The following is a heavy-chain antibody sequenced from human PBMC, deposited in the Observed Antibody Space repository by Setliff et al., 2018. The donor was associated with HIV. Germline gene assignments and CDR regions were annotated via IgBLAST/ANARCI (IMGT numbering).Heavy chain of an antibody. J-gene: IGHJ4*02. V-gene: IGHV4-59*11. CDR3: ARMKYYDYTWGSSRPTFDY. Sequence: ETLSLTCAVSGASITTHYWGWIRQPPGKGLQWIAHISYSGRTTYSPSLKRRVTLSLDTSNNQISMRLTSVTAADTAFYYCARMKYYDYTWGSSRPTFDYWGLGTLVTVSS. D-gene: IGHD3-16*02. CDR1: GASITTHY. CDR2: ISYSGRT.